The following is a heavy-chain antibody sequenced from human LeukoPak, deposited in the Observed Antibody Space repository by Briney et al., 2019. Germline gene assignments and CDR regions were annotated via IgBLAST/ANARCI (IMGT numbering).Heavy chain of an antibody. CDR1: GFTFTNYA. J-gene: IGHJ4*02. V-gene: IGHV3-23*01. D-gene: IGHD3-10*01. CDR2: ISARGDNT. Sequence: GGSLRLSCAASGFTFTNYAMSWVRQAPGKGLGWVSAISARGDNTYYADSVKGRFFISRDNSQNTQYLQMNSLRAEDTAIYYCAKAYHYGAGSSFDYWGQGILVTVSS. CDR3: AKAYHYGAGSSFDY.